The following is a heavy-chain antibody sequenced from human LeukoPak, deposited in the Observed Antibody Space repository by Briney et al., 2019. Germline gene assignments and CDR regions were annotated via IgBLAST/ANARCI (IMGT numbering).Heavy chain of an antibody. CDR3: ARGHHSNNYNFDY. Sequence: GESLKISCKGSGYSFTSYWIGWVRQMPGKGLEWMGIIYPGESDTRYSPSFQGQVTISADKSISTAYLQWSSLKTSDTAMYYCARGHHSNNYNFDYWGQGTLVTVSS. CDR1: GYSFTSYW. J-gene: IGHJ4*02. V-gene: IGHV5-51*01. D-gene: IGHD4-11*01. CDR2: IYPGESDT.